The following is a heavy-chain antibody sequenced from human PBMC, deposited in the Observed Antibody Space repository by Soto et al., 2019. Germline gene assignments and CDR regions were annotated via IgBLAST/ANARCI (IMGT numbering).Heavy chain of an antibody. Sequence: ASVKVSCKASGGTFSSYAINWVRQTTEQGLEWMGWMRPNTGHSGLAQKFQGRLTLTRDTSINTAYMEWSSLRSEDTAIYYCARGINAGVDYWGQGTPVTVSS. D-gene: IGHD3-10*01. CDR2: MRPNTGHS. V-gene: IGHV1-8*02. CDR3: ARGINAGVDY. J-gene: IGHJ4*02. CDR1: GGTFSSYA.